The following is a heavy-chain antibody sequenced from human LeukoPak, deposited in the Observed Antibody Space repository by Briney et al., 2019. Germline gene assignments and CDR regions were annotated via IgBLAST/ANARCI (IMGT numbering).Heavy chain of an antibody. Sequence: GGSLRLSCAASGFTFSDYYMSWIRQAPGKGLEWVSYISSSSSYTDYADSVKGRFTISRDNAKNSLYLQMNSLRAEDTAVYYCAKNLAAAGYHFDYWGQGTLVTVSS. J-gene: IGHJ4*02. CDR1: GFTFSDYY. CDR3: AKNLAAAGYHFDY. CDR2: ISSSSSYT. D-gene: IGHD6-13*01. V-gene: IGHV3-11*03.